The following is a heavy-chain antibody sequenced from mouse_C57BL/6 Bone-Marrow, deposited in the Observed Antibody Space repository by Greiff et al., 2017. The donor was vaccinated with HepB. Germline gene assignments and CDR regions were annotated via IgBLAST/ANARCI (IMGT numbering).Heavy chain of an antibody. D-gene: IGHD2-4*01. CDR2: FHPYNDDT. Sequence: QVHVKQSGAELVKPGASVKMSCKASGYTFTTYPIEWMKQNHGKSLEWIGNFHPYNDDTKYNEKFKGKATLTVEKSSSTVYLELSRLTSDDSSVYYCARVYDYDGAWFAYWGQGTLVTVSA. CDR1: GYTFTTYP. J-gene: IGHJ3*01. V-gene: IGHV1-47*01. CDR3: ARVYDYDGAWFAY.